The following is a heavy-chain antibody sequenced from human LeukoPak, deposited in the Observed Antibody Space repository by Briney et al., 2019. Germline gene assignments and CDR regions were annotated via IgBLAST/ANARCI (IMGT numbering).Heavy chain of an antibody. Sequence: GGSLRLSCAASGFTFSNYWMNWVRQAPGKGLERVANIKQDGSEKSYVDSVLGRFTVSRDNAKNSLILQMNSLRAEDTAVYYCARDATGSSFYDYWGQGTLVTVSS. CDR3: ARDATGSSFYDY. J-gene: IGHJ4*02. V-gene: IGHV3-7*01. CDR1: GFTFSNYW. D-gene: IGHD3-10*01. CDR2: IKQDGSEK.